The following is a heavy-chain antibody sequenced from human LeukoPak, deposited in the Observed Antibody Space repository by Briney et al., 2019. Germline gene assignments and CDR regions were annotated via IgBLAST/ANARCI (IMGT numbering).Heavy chain of an antibody. J-gene: IGHJ4*02. CDR1: GFTFSSYG. Sequence: GGSLRLSCAASGFTFSSYGMHWVRQAPGKGLEWVAFIRYDGSNKYYADSVKGRFTISRDNSKNTVYLQMNSLRAEDTAVYYCAKGGSYRSQPHFDYWGQGTPVTVSS. CDR3: AKGGSYRSQPHFDY. V-gene: IGHV3-30*02. CDR2: IRYDGSNK. D-gene: IGHD3-16*02.